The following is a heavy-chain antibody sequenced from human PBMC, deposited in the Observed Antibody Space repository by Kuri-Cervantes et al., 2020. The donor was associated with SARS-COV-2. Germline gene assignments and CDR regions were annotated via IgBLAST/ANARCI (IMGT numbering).Heavy chain of an antibody. CDR3: AIGGWGFFGNAFDI. V-gene: IGHV3-30-3*01. CDR2: ILYDGSNK. CDR1: GFIFSSYE. Sequence: SLNISCASSGFIFSSYEMNWVRPAPGKGLEWVAVILYDGSNKYYADSVKGRFTISRDNSKNTLYLQMNSLRAEDTAVYYCAIGGWGFFGNAFDIWGQGTMVTVSS. D-gene: IGHD7-27*01. J-gene: IGHJ3*02.